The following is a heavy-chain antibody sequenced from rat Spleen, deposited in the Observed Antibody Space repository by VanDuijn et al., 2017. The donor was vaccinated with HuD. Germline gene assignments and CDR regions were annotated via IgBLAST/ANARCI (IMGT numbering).Heavy chain of an antibody. D-gene: IGHD1-12*03. CDR2: IWDDVTT. CDR1: GFSLTDNS. Sequence: QVQLKESGPGLVQPSQTLSLTCTVSGFSLTDNSVHWVRQPPGKGLEWMGGIWDDVTTDYNPALKSRLSISRDTSKSQVFLRMDSLQTDDTAIYFCSCDGYYWGQGVMVTVSS. CDR3: SCDGYY. V-gene: IGHV2-1*01. J-gene: IGHJ2*01.